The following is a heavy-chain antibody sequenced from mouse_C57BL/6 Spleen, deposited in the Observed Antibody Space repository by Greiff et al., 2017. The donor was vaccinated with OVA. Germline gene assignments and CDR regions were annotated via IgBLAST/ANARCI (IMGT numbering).Heavy chain of an antibody. CDR1: GYAFTNYL. D-gene: IGHD1-1*01. V-gene: IGHV1-54*01. CDR3: ARERDYYGSRGYYFDY. Sequence: VQLQQSGAELVRPGTSVKVSCKASGYAFTNYLIEWVKQRPGQGLEWIGVINPGSGGTNYNEKFKGKATLTADKSSSTAYMQLSSLTSEDSAVYFCARERDYYGSRGYYFDYWGQGTTLTVSS. J-gene: IGHJ2*01. CDR2: INPGSGGT.